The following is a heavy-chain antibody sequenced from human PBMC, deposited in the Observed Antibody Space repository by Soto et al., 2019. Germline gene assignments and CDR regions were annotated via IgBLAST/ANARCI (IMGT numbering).Heavy chain of an antibody. CDR3: ARGRHIVVVTAISLFDY. CDR2: INPSGGST. V-gene: IGHV1-46*01. J-gene: IGHJ4*02. Sequence: ASVKVSCKASGYTFTSYYMHWVRQAPGQGLEWMGIINPSGGSTSYAQKFQGRVTMTRDTSTSTVYMELSSLRSEDTAVYYCARGRHIVVVTAISLFDYWGQGTLVTVSS. D-gene: IGHD2-21*02. CDR1: GYTFTSYY.